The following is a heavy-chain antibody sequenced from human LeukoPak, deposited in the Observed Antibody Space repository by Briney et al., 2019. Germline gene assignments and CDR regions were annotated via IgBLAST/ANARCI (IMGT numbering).Heavy chain of an antibody. Sequence: SETLSLTCAVYGGSFSGYYWSWFRQPPGKGPEWIGEINHSGSTDYNPSLKSRVTISVATSKNQFSLKLRSVTAAHTAVYYCAREEGRDGYNDPPYWGQGTLVTVSS. CDR1: GGSFSGYY. CDR2: INHSGST. D-gene: IGHD5-24*01. CDR3: AREEGRDGYNDPPY. J-gene: IGHJ4*02. V-gene: IGHV4-34*01.